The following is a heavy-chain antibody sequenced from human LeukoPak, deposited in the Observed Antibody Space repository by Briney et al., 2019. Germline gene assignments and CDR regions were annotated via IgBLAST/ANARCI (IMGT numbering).Heavy chain of an antibody. CDR1: GFTFRSHA. CDR3: AKDFRIGYSAHFDY. D-gene: IGHD2-21*01. CDR2: IYVNGGTT. V-gene: IGHV3-23*01. Sequence: GGSLRLSCVGSGFTFRSHAMSWVRQAPEKGLEFVSGIYVNGGTTYYADSVKGRFSISRDNSKNTLYLQMDSLRGEDTAVYYCAKDFRIGYSAHFDYWGQGALVTVSS. J-gene: IGHJ4*02.